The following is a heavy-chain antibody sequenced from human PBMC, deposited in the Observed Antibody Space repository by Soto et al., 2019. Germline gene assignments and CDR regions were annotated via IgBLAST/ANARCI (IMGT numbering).Heavy chain of an antibody. CDR2: IYYSGST. V-gene: IGHV4-59*01. J-gene: IGHJ5*02. CDR1: GGSISSYY. Sequence: SETLSLTCTVSGGSISSYYWSWIRQPPGKGLEWIGYIYYSGSTNYNPSLKSRVTISVDTSKNQFSLKLSSVTAADTAVYYCARGGYCTNGVCYKFPEYNWFDPWGQGTLVTVSS. CDR3: ARGGYCTNGVCYKFPEYNWFDP. D-gene: IGHD2-8*01.